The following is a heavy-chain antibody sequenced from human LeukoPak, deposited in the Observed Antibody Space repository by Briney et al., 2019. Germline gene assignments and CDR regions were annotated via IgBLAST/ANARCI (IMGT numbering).Heavy chain of an antibody. CDR1: GFTFSDYY. J-gene: IGHJ6*03. CDR3: AREEVGATSYYYYMDV. D-gene: IGHD1-26*01. CDR2: ISSSGSTI. V-gene: IGHV3-11*04. Sequence: KPGGSLRLSCAASGFTFSDYYMSWIRQAPGKGLEWVSYISSSGSTIYYADSVKGRFTISRDNAKNSLYLQMNSLRAGDTAVYYCAREEVGATSYYYYMDVWGKGTTVTVSS.